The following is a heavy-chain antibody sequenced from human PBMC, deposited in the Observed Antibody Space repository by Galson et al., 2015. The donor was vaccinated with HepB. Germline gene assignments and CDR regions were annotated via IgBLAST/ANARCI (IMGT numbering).Heavy chain of an antibody. CDR3: ARDGGAWGLNLPSDILTGSNWFDP. CDR1: GGTFSSYA. Sequence: SVKVSCKASGGTFSSYAISWVRQAPGQGLEWMGGIIPIFGTANYAQKFQGRVTMTRDTSTSTVYMELSSLRSEDTAVYYCARDGGAWGLNLPSDILTGSNWFDPWGQGTLATVSS. J-gene: IGHJ5*02. CDR2: IIPIFGTA. D-gene: IGHD3-9*01. V-gene: IGHV1-69*05.